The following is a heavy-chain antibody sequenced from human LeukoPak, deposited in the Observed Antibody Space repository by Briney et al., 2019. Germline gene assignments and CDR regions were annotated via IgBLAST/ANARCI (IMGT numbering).Heavy chain of an antibody. CDR1: GFTFSSYG. Sequence: GGSLRLSCAASGFTFSSYGMHWVRQAPGKGLEWVSFIRYDGDNKYYADSVKGRFTISRDNSKNTLFLQMNSLRAEDTAVYYCARGFAYYYFDYWGQGTLVTVSS. D-gene: IGHD3-10*01. CDR3: ARGFAYYYFDY. V-gene: IGHV3-30*02. J-gene: IGHJ4*02. CDR2: IRYDGDNK.